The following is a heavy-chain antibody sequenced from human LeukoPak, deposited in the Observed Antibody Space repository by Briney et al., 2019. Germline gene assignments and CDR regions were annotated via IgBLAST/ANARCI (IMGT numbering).Heavy chain of an antibody. V-gene: IGHV1-69*13. CDR3: ARASRRRGYSYGPDYYYYYMDV. J-gene: IGHJ6*03. CDR1: GGTFSSYA. D-gene: IGHD5-18*01. Sequence: EASVKVSCKASGGTFSSYAISWVRQAPGQGLGWMVGIIPIFGTANHAQKFQGRVTITADESTSTAYMELSSLRSEDTAVYYCARASRRRGYSYGPDYYYYYMDVWGKGTTVTISS. CDR2: IIPIFGTA.